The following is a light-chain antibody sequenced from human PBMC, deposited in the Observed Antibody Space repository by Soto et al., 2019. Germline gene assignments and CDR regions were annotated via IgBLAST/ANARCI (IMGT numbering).Light chain of an antibody. CDR1: QSVTSNY. V-gene: IGKV3-20*01. CDR3: QHYVTSLTT. Sequence: EMVFTQAPGTLSLSPGERATLSCGASQSVTSNYLAWYQQKPGQAPRLLIFGASIRVTGIPDRFIGSGSGTDFTLTISRLEPEDFAVYYCQHYVTSLTTFGQGTKVDIK. CDR2: GAS. J-gene: IGKJ1*01.